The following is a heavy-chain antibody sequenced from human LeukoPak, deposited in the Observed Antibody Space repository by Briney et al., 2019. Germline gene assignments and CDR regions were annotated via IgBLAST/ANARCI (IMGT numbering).Heavy chain of an antibody. CDR2: IYYSGST. D-gene: IGHD5-12*01. CDR1: GGSISSYY. J-gene: IGHJ4*02. Sequence: PSETLSLTCTDPGGSISSYYWSWIRQPPGKGLGWVGYIYYSGSTNYNPSLKSRVNISVDTSKNQFSLKLSSVTAADTAVYYCARGDSGYDWVDYWGQGTLVTVSS. CDR3: ARGDSGYDWVDY. V-gene: IGHV4-59*01.